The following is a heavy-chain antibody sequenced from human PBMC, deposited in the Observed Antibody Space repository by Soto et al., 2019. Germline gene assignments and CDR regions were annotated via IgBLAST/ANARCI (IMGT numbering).Heavy chain of an antibody. D-gene: IGHD3-10*01. CDR2: ISGSGGST. Sequence: EVQLLESGGGLVQPGGSLRLSCAASGFTFSSYAMSWVRQAPGKGLEWVSAISGSGGSTYYADSVKGRFTISRDNSKNTLYLQMNSLRAEDTAVYYCAKTPPYYGSGSYYGESHDYWGQGTLVTVSS. V-gene: IGHV3-23*01. J-gene: IGHJ4*02. CDR1: GFTFSSYA. CDR3: AKTPPYYGSGSYYGESHDY.